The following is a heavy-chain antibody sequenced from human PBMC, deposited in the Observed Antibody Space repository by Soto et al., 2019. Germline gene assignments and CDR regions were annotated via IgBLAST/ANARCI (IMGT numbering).Heavy chain of an antibody. CDR3: ARGRGWMGAVGGEDAFDI. D-gene: IGHD6-19*01. V-gene: IGHV1-69*02. Sequence: QVQLVQSGAEVKKPGSSVKVSCKASGGTFSSYTISWVRQAPGQGLEWMGRIIPILGIANYAQKFQGRVTITADKSTSTAYMELSSLRSEDTAVYYCARGRGWMGAVGGEDAFDIWGQGTMVTVSS. CDR2: IIPILGIA. J-gene: IGHJ3*02. CDR1: GGTFSSYT.